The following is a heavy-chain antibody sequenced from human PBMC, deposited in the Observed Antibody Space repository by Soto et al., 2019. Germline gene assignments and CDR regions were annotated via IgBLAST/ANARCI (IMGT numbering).Heavy chain of an antibody. V-gene: IGHV1-46*03. CDR1: GNTFSNYY. CDR3: ARRGHVVVVTATSDS. J-gene: IGHJ4*02. Sequence: QVQLVQSGAEVKKPGASVKVSCKASGNTFSNYYIHWVRQAPGQGLEWMGTINPSGGHTTYAQKFLGRVTRTRGPSTSILYMQLTSLRFEATAVYYCARRGHVVVVTATSDSWGKGTLVTVSS. CDR2: INPSGGHT. D-gene: IGHD2-21*02.